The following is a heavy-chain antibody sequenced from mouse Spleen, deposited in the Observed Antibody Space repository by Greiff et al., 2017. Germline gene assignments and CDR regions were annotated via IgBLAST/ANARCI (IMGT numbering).Heavy chain of an antibody. V-gene: IGHV5-17*01. Sequence: EVKLVESGGGLVKPGGSLKLSCAASGFTFSDYGMHWVRQAPEKGLEWVAYISSGSSTIYYADTVKGRFTISRDNAKNTLFLQMTSLRSEDTAMYYCARRYGSSYNYAMDYWGQGTSVTVSS. CDR1: GFTFSDYG. CDR3: ARRYGSSYNYAMDY. D-gene: IGHD1-1*01. CDR2: ISSGSSTI. J-gene: IGHJ4*01.